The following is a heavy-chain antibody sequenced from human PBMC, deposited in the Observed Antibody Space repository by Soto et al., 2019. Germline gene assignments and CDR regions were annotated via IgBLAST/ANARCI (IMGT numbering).Heavy chain of an antibody. D-gene: IGHD6-13*01. J-gene: IGHJ2*01. CDR1: GFTVSSSY. CDR2: IYSGGNT. Sequence: EVQLVESGGGLVQPGGSLRLSCAASGFTVSSSYMGWVRQAPGKGLEWVSSIYSGGNTYYADSVRGRFTISTDNSKDTLYLQMNSLRVDDTAMYYCARHEGYYWYFDLWGRGTLVTVSS. V-gene: IGHV3-66*04. CDR3: ARHEGYYWYFDL.